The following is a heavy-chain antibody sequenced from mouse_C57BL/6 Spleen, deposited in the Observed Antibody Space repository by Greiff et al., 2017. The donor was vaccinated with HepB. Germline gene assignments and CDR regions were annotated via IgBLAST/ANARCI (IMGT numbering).Heavy chain of an antibody. V-gene: IGHV5-6*02. Sequence: EVKLEESGGDLVKPGGSLKLSCAASGFTFSSYGMSWVRQTPDKRLEWVATISSGGSYTYYPDSVKGRFTISRDNAKNTLYLQMSSLKSEDTAMYYCARGLGAMDYWGQGTSVTVSS. J-gene: IGHJ4*01. CDR3: ARGLGAMDY. D-gene: IGHD3-3*01. CDR1: GFTFSSYG. CDR2: ISSGGSYT.